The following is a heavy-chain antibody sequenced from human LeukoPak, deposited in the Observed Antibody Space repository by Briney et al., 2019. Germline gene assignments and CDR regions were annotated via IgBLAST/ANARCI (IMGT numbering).Heavy chain of an antibody. V-gene: IGHV3-74*01. J-gene: IGHJ6*02. Sequence: GGSLRLSCAASGFTFSSYWMHWVRQAPGKGLVWVSRINSDGSSTSYADSVKGRFTISRDNSKDMVYLQMNSLRAEDSAVYYCARITYGDYASGMDVWGQGTTVTVSS. CDR1: GFTFSSYW. D-gene: IGHD4-17*01. CDR2: INSDGSST. CDR3: ARITYGDYASGMDV.